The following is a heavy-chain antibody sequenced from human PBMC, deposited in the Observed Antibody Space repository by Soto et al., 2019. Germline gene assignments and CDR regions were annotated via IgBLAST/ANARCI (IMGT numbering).Heavy chain of an antibody. V-gene: IGHV1-18*01. D-gene: IGHD2-15*01. CDR2: ISAYNGNT. J-gene: IGHJ3*02. CDR3: ARVTRFATVDAFDI. CDR1: GYTFTSYG. Sequence: QVQLLQSGAEVKKPGASVKVSCKASGYTFTSYGISWARQAPGQGLEWMGWISAYNGNTNYAQKLQGRVTRTTDTSTSTAYMELRSLRSDDTAVYYWARVTRFATVDAFDIWGQGTMVTVSS.